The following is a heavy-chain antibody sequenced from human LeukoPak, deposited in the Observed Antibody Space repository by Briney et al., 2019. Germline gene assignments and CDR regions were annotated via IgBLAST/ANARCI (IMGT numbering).Heavy chain of an antibody. CDR1: GFTFSSYW. V-gene: IGHV3-7*01. D-gene: IGHD3-3*01. CDR2: IKQDGSEK. CDR3: ARELHLTIFGVVNNYYMDV. Sequence: GGSLRLSCAASGFTFSSYWMSWVRQAPGKGLEWVANIKQDGSEKYYVDSVKGRFTISRDNAKNSLYLQMNSLRAEDTAVYYCARELHLTIFGVVNNYYMDVWGKGTTVTVSS. J-gene: IGHJ6*03.